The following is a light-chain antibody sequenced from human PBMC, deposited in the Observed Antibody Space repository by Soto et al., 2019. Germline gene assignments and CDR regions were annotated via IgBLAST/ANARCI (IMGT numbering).Light chain of an antibody. V-gene: IGLV2-14*01. CDR2: EVN. CDR1: SSDVGGYDY. Sequence: QSALTQPASVSGSPGQSITISRTGTSSDVGGYDYVSWYQQHPGKAPKLMIYEVNNRPSGVSNRFSGSKSGNTASLTISGLQAEDEADYYCSSYTSSSTPYVFGTGTKVTVL. J-gene: IGLJ1*01. CDR3: SSYTSSSTPYV.